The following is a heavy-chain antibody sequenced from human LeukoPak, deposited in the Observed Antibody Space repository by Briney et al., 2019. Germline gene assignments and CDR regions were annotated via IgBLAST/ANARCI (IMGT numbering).Heavy chain of an antibody. J-gene: IGHJ4*02. V-gene: IGHV3-33*01. CDR1: GSTFSSYG. CDR3: ARDPSAVGATTFDY. D-gene: IGHD1-26*01. CDR2: IWYDGSNK. Sequence: GRSLRLSCAASGSTFSSYGMHWVRQAPGKGLGWVAVIWYDGSNKYYADSVKGRFTISRDNSKNTLYLQMNSLRAEDTAVYYCARDPSAVGATTFDYWGQGTLVTVSS.